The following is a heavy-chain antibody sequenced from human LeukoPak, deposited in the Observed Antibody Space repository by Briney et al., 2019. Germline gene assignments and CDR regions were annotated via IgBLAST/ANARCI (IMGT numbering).Heavy chain of an antibody. J-gene: IGHJ4*02. Sequence: PSKTLSLTCSVSGASIGSGNYFWDWIRHPPGQGLEWIGTFYSTGSTYQNPSLKSRITISEDTSNNEFSLSLTSVTAADTAIYYCASRLASDGGPFDFWGQGKLVTVSS. CDR2: FYSTGST. D-gene: IGHD5-24*01. CDR3: ASRLASDGGPFDF. CDR1: GASIGSGNYF. V-gene: IGHV4-39*01.